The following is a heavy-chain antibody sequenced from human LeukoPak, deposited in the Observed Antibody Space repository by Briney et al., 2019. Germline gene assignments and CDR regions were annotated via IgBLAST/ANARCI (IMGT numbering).Heavy chain of an antibody. V-gene: IGHV3-64D*09. J-gene: IGHJ4*02. CDR3: VRGLYYDSSGYFPY. Sequence: PGGSVRLSCSASGFTFSSYAIHWVRQAPGRGLEYVSGIPTNGGAADYADSVKGRFTIYRDTSKNTLYLHLSSLRAEDTAVYYCVRGLYYDSSGYFPYWGQGTLVTVSS. CDR2: IPTNGGAA. CDR1: GFTFSSYA. D-gene: IGHD3-22*01.